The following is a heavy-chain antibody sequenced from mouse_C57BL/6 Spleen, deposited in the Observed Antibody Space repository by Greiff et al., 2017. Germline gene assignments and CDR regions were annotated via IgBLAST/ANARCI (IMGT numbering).Heavy chain of an antibody. D-gene: IGHD1-1*01. Sequence: EVQLVESGGGLVKPGGSLKLSCAASGFTFSSYAMSWVRQTPEKRLEWVATISDGGSYTYYPDNVKGRFTISRDNAKNNLYLQMSHLKSEDTAMYYCARGGITTVVVFDYWGQGTTPTVSS. J-gene: IGHJ2*01. V-gene: IGHV5-4*01. CDR2: ISDGGSYT. CDR1: GFTFSSYA. CDR3: ARGGITTVVVFDY.